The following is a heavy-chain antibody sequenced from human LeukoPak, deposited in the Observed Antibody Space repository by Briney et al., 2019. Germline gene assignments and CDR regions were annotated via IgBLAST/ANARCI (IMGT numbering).Heavy chain of an antibody. CDR2: IYTSGNT. V-gene: IGHV4-4*07. Sequence: SETLSLTCTVSGGSISYYYWNWIRQPAGKGLEWIGRIYTSGNTYYNPSLKSRVTMSVDTSKNQFSLKLSSVTAADTAVYYCARDHGWYGWWFDPWGQGTLVTVSS. CDR1: GGSISYYY. J-gene: IGHJ5*02. CDR3: ARDHGWYGWWFDP. D-gene: IGHD2-8*02.